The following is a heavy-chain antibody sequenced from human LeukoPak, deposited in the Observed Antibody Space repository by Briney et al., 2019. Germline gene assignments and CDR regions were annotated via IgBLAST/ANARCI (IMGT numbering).Heavy chain of an antibody. V-gene: IGHV4-59*01. Sequence: SETLSLTCTVSGGSISSYYWSWIRQPPGKGLEWIGYIYYSGSTNYNPSLKSRVTISVDTSKNQFSLKLSSVTAADTAVYHCASSADYYDSSGYHWDAFDIWGQGTMVTVSS. CDR2: IYYSGST. CDR3: ASSADYYDSSGYHWDAFDI. D-gene: IGHD3-22*01. J-gene: IGHJ3*02. CDR1: GGSISSYY.